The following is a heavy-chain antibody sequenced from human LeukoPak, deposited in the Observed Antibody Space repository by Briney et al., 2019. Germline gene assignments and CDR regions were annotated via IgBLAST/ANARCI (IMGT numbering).Heavy chain of an antibody. CDR2: VIPIFGTA. CDR1: GGTFSSYA. D-gene: IGHD2-2*01. Sequence: SVKVSCKASGGTFSSYAISWVRQAPGQGLEWRGGVIPIFGTANYAQKFQGRVTITADESTSTAYMELSSLRSEDTAVYYCARGGYCSSTSCSYDYWGQGTLVTVSS. V-gene: IGHV1-69*13. CDR3: ARGGYCSSTSCSYDY. J-gene: IGHJ4*02.